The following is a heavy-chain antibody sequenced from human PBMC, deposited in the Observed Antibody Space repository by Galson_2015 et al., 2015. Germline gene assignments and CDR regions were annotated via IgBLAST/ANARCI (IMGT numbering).Heavy chain of an antibody. CDR3: AKYHSSGSKVVHDAFDI. J-gene: IGHJ3*02. D-gene: IGHD6-19*01. V-gene: IGHV3-23*01. CDR2: ISGSGGST. Sequence: SLRLSCAASGFTFSSYAMSWVRQAPGKGLEWVSAISGSGGSTYYADSVKGRFTISRDNSKNTLYLQMNSLRAEDTAVYYCAKYHSSGSKVVHDAFDIWGQGTMVTVSS. CDR1: GFTFSSYA.